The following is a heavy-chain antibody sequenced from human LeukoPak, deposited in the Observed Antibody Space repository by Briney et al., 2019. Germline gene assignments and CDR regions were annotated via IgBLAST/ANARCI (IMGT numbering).Heavy chain of an antibody. Sequence: WVRQPPGKGLEWIGSIYYSGSTYYNPSLKSRVTISVDTSKNQFSLKLNSVTAADTAVYYCARHDYGDYSSFDYWGQGTLVTVSS. J-gene: IGHJ4*02. V-gene: IGHV4-39*01. CDR2: IYYSGST. CDR3: ARHDYGDYSSFDY. D-gene: IGHD4-17*01.